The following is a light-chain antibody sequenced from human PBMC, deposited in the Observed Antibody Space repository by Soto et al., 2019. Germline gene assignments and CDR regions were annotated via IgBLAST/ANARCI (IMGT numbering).Light chain of an antibody. V-gene: IGKV3-20*01. CDR1: QSVSNNY. Sequence: SVLILSPATLSVSPGERATLSCRASQSVSNNYLAWYQQKPGRAPRLLIYGASNRATGIPDRFSGSGSGTDFTLTISRLEPEDFAVYYCQQYGSSGTFGQGTKVDIK. J-gene: IGKJ1*01. CDR2: GAS. CDR3: QQYGSSGT.